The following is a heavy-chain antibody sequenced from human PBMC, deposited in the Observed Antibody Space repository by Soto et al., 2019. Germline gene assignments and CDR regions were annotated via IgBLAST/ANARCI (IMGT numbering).Heavy chain of an antibody. D-gene: IGHD2-21*02. CDR3: ASSLAYCGGDCSPPYYYYGMDV. V-gene: IGHV3-23*04. CDR2: ISGSGGST. CDR1: GFTFSSYS. J-gene: IGHJ6*02. Sequence: EVQLVESGGGLVKPGGSLRLSCAASGFTFSSYSMNWVRQAPGKGLEWVSAISGSGGSTYYADSVKGRFTISRDNSKNTLYLQMNSLRDEDTAVYYCASSLAYCGGDCSPPYYYYGMDVWGQGTTVTVSS.